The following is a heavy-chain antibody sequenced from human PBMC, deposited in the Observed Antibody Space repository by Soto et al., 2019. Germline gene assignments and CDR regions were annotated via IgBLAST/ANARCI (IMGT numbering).Heavy chain of an antibody. Sequence: QVQLQESGPGLVKPSETLSLTCTVSGGSVSSGNYYWSWIRQPPGKGLEWIGYFYYTGSTNYNPSLRSRVTISIDASNNQFFLRLISVTSADSAVYYCARSMHYSDGSNYSPFDYWGQGTLVTVSS. J-gene: IGHJ4*02. D-gene: IGHD3-22*01. V-gene: IGHV4-61*01. CDR2: FYYTGST. CDR1: GGSVSSGNYY. CDR3: ARSMHYSDGSNYSPFDY.